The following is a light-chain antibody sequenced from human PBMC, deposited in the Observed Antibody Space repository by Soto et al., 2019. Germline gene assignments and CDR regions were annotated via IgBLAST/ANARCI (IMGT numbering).Light chain of an antibody. Sequence: EIVMTQSPATLSVSPGEGATLSCRASQSVRYDLSWYQHKPGQAPMLLIYGASTSATGIPGRFSGSGSGTEFTLTMSSLQSEDFAVYYCQQYNSWPLTFGGGTKVEIK. CDR1: QSVRYD. CDR2: GAS. J-gene: IGKJ4*01. CDR3: QQYNSWPLT. V-gene: IGKV3-15*01.